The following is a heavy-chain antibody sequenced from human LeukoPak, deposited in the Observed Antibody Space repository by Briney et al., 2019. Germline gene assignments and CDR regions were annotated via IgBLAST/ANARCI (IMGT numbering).Heavy chain of an antibody. Sequence: GGSLRLSCAASGFKLSSYYMDWVRQGPGKGRVWVSRLKSAGSSTKYADSVQGRCTISRDDVKNTLYLHKTSVRVEDAAVYYCARTTMETQYFDRWGKGTLVTVSS. D-gene: IGHD1-1*01. CDR2: LKSAGSST. J-gene: IGHJ4*02. V-gene: IGHV3-74*03. CDR3: ARTTMETQYFDR. CDR1: GFKLSSYY.